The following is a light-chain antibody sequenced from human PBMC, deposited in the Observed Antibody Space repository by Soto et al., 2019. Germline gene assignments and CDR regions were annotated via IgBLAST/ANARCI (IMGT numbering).Light chain of an antibody. V-gene: IGKV3-15*01. Sequence: EIVMTQSPATLSVSPGERATLSCRASQSVSSNLAWYQQKPGQAPGLLIYGASTRATGIPARFSGSGSGTEFTLTISSLQSEDFAVYYCQQYNNWRLTFGGGTKVEIK. CDR2: GAS. CDR1: QSVSSN. J-gene: IGKJ4*01. CDR3: QQYNNWRLT.